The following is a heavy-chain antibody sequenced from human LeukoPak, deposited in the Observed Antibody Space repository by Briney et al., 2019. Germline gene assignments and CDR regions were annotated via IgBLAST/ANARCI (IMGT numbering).Heavy chain of an antibody. V-gene: IGHV4-61*02. D-gene: IGHD1-26*01. CDR1: GASISSGGYS. CDR2: IYTSGST. CDR3: ARNPLSGSYSKWFDP. Sequence: SETLSLTCTVSGASISSGGYSWSWVRQHPGKGLEWIGRIYTSGSTTYNPSLKNRVTMSVDTSKNQFSLKLSSVTAADTAVYFCARNPLSGSYSKWFDPWGQGTLVTVSS. J-gene: IGHJ5*02.